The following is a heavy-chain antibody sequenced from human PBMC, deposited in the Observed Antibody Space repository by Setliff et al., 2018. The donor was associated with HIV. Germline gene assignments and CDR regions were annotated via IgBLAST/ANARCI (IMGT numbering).Heavy chain of an antibody. Sequence: PSETLSLTCTVSGGSISSRYWSWIRLPPGKGLEWIGTLYYNGNTNSNPSLKSRVTISGGTSKNVFSLKLTSVTPADTAVYYCARPAPRGYSYGHYYFDYWGQGTLVTVSS. J-gene: IGHJ4*02. CDR3: ARPAPRGYSYGHYYFDY. V-gene: IGHV4-59*11. D-gene: IGHD5-18*01. CDR2: LYYNGNT. CDR1: GGSISSRY.